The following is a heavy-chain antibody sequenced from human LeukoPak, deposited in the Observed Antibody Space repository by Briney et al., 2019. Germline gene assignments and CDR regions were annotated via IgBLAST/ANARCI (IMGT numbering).Heavy chain of an antibody. CDR2: IKSNNDGGTR. D-gene: IGHD1-26*01. V-gene: IGHV3-15*01. CDR3: TTDLYWEGTFDY. Sequence: GGSLRLSCAASGFTFSSYGMHWVRQAPGKGLEWVGRIKSNNDGGTRDYAVPVKGRFSISRDDSKDTVYLQMNSLKTEDTAVYYCTTDLYWEGTFDYWGQGTLVTVSS. J-gene: IGHJ4*02. CDR1: GFTFSSYG.